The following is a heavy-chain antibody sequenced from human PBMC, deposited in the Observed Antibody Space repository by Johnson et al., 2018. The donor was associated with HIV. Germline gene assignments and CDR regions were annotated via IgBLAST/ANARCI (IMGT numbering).Heavy chain of an antibody. Sequence: VQLVESGGGLVQPGGSLGLSCAASGFNVSDNYMNWVHQAPGKGLEWVSGINWNGGSPGYADSVKGRFTISRDNAKNSLYLEMNSLRAEDTALYYCARELYAILGAFDIWGQGTLVTVSS. V-gene: IGHV3-20*04. J-gene: IGHJ3*02. D-gene: IGHD1-26*01. CDR1: GFNVSDNY. CDR3: ARELYAILGAFDI. CDR2: INWNGGSP.